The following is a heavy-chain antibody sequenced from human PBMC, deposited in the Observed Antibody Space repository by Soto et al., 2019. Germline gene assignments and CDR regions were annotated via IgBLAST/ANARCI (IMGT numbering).Heavy chain of an antibody. V-gene: IGHV3-11*01. Sequence: QVQLVESGGDLVKPGGSLRLSCAASGYTFSDYYMSWISQAPGKGLEWISYIDTSGTKIYYADSVKGRFTITRDNAKNSLYLEMNSPRDEDTAVYYCASHYDMWSGYLSPVDYWGQGTLVTVSS. CDR1: GYTFSDYY. J-gene: IGHJ4*02. CDR3: ASHYDMWSGYLSPVDY. D-gene: IGHD3-3*01. CDR2: IDTSGTKI.